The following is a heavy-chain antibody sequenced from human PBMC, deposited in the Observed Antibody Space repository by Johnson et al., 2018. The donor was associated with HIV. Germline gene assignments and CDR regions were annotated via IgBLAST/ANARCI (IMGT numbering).Heavy chain of an antibody. D-gene: IGHD3-16*02. Sequence: VQLVESGGGLVQPGGSLRLSCAASGFTFSSYALHWVRQAPGKGLEYVSALSSTGGRTYYANSVKGRFTISRDNSKNTLYLQMGSLRAEDMAVYYCAREEYDYVWGSYRLVDIWGQGTMVTVSS. CDR2: LSSTGGRT. CDR1: GFTFSSYA. V-gene: IGHV3-64*01. J-gene: IGHJ3*02. CDR3: AREEYDYVWGSYRLVDI.